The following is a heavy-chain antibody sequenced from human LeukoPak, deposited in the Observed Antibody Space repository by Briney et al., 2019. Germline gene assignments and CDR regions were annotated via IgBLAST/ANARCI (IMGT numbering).Heavy chain of an antibody. J-gene: IGHJ4*02. V-gene: IGHV4-39*01. Sequence: SETLSLTCTVSGGSISTSSYYWGWVRQPPGKGLEWIGNIFYSGSTYYNPSLKSRVTISVDTSKNQFSLKLNSMTAADRAVYYCATYIGDTYRYFDYWGQGALVTVSS. CDR3: ATYIGDTYRYFDY. CDR2: IFYSGST. D-gene: IGHD2-21*01. CDR1: GGSISTSSYY.